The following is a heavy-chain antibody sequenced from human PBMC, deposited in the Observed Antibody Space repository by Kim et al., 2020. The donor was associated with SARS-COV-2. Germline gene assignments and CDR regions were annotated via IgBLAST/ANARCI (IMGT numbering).Heavy chain of an antibody. D-gene: IGHD6-19*01. V-gene: IGHV3-33*05. CDR3: ARGGYSSGWLGYYFDY. Sequence: GGSLRLSCAASGFTFSSYGMHWVRQAPGKGLEWVAVISYDGSNKYYADSVKGRFTISRDNSKNTLYLQMNSLRAEDTAVYYCARGGYSSGWLGYYFDYWGQGTLVTVSS. J-gene: IGHJ4*02. CDR2: ISYDGSNK. CDR1: GFTFSSYG.